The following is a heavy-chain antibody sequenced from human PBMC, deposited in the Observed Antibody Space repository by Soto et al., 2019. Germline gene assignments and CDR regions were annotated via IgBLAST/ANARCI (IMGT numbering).Heavy chain of an antibody. J-gene: IGHJ3*02. CDR3: AMGLVVVTLVES. D-gene: IGHD1-26*01. CDR2: IYYSGST. Sequence: SETLSLTCTVSGGSISSSSYYWGWIRQPPGKGLEWIGSIYYSGSTYYNPSLKSRVTISVDTSKNQFSLKLSSVTAADTAVYYCAMGLVVVTLVESWGQGTMVPVSS. V-gene: IGHV4-39*07. CDR1: GGSISSSSYY.